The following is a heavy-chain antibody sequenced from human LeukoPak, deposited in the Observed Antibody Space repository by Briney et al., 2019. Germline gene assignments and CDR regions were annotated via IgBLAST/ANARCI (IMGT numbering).Heavy chain of an antibody. CDR3: ARDDQVGATGYYGMDV. Sequence: LGGSLRLSCAASGFAFDDYGMSWVRQAPGKGLEWVSGINWNGGSTGYADSVKGRFTISRDNAKNSLYLQMNSLRVEDTALYYCARDDQVGATGYYGMDVWGQGTTVTVSS. CDR1: GFAFDDYG. J-gene: IGHJ6*02. CDR2: INWNGGST. V-gene: IGHV3-20*04. D-gene: IGHD1-26*01.